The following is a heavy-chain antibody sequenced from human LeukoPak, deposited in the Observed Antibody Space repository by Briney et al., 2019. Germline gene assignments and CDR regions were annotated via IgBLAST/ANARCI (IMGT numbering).Heavy chain of an antibody. CDR3: ARETVVVAATLSYYYYGMDV. D-gene: IGHD2-15*01. Sequence: PSETLSLTCTVSGGSISSYYWSWIRQPPGKGLEWVGQIYYRRTTNYNPSLKSRVTISIDTSKNQFSLKLSSVTAADTAVYYCARETVVVAATLSYYYYGMDVWGQGTTVTVSS. J-gene: IGHJ6*02. CDR2: IYYRRTT. V-gene: IGHV4-59*12. CDR1: GGSISSYY.